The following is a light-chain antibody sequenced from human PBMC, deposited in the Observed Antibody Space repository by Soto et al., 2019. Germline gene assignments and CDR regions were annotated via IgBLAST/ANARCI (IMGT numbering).Light chain of an antibody. CDR2: GAS. CDR3: QQYGTSPPT. V-gene: IGKV3-20*01. CDR1: QSVSSSY. Sequence: IVMTQSPDTLSVSPGERATLSCRASQSVSSSYLAWYQQKPGQAPRLLIYGASSRATGIPDRFSGSGSGTDFTLTISRLEPEDFAVYNCQQYGTSPPTFGQGTKVDIK. J-gene: IGKJ1*01.